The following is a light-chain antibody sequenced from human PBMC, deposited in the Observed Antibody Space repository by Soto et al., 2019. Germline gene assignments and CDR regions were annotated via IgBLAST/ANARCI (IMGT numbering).Light chain of an antibody. J-gene: IGLJ1*01. CDR3: CSYAGTITYL. CDR1: SSDVGSYNL. V-gene: IGLV2-23*01. CDR2: EGS. Sequence: QSVLTQPASVSGSPGQSITISCTGTSSDVGSYNLVSWYQQHPGKAPKLMVYEGSKRPSGVSNHFSGSKSGNTASLTISGLQAEDEADYYCCSYAGTITYLFGTGTKVTVL.